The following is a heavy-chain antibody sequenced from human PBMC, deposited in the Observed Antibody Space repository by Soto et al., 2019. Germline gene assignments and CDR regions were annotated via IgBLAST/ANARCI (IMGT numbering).Heavy chain of an antibody. CDR3: AKGAGHYGDYHY. Sequence: QVQLVESGGGVVQPGRSLRLSCAASGFTFSSYGMHWVRQAPGKGLEWVAVISYDGSNKYYADSVKGRFTISRDNSKNTLYLQMNSLRAEDTAVYYCAKGAGHYGDYHYWGQGTLVTVSS. J-gene: IGHJ4*02. V-gene: IGHV3-30*18. D-gene: IGHD4-17*01. CDR1: GFTFSSYG. CDR2: ISYDGSNK.